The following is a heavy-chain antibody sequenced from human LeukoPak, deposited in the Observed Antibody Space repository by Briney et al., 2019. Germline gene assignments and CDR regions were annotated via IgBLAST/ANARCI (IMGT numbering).Heavy chain of an antibody. CDR1: GGPIRTSSYY. J-gene: IGHJ5*02. V-gene: IGHV4-39*07. Sequence: PSETLSLTCIVSGGPIRTSSYYWGWIRQTPGKGLEWIGSIHYSGSTYYNPSLKSRVTISVETSQFSLNLMSVTPADTAMYYCARDNAASYYSWFDPWGQGTLVTVSS. CDR3: ARDNAASYYSWFDP. CDR2: IHYSGST. D-gene: IGHD3-10*01.